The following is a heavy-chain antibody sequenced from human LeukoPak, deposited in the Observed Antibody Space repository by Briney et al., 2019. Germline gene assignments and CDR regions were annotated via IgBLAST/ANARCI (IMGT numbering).Heavy chain of an antibody. CDR2: IKSKTDGGTT. Sequence: GGSLRLSCAASGFTFSNAWMNWGRQAPGKGLEGVGRIKSKTDGGTTDYAAPGKGRFTIARDDSKNTLYLQMNSLKTEDTAVYYCTTDPLGGPTLLLGVDYWGQGTLVTVSS. CDR3: TTDPLGGPTLLLGVDY. V-gene: IGHV3-15*07. D-gene: IGHD2-15*01. J-gene: IGHJ4*02. CDR1: GFTFSNAW.